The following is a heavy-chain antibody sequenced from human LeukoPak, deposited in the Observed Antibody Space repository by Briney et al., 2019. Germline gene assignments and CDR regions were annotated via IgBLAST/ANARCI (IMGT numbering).Heavy chain of an antibody. V-gene: IGHV3-23*01. Sequence: GGSLRLSCAGSGFTFSTYTMSWVRQAPGKGLEWVSAITGSGAGTYYADSVKGRFTTSRDKSKNTVYLQMNSLRAEDTAVYYCAKDRVPDSGWDIDYWGQGTPVTVSS. CDR2: ITGSGAGT. J-gene: IGHJ4*02. CDR1: GFTFSTYT. CDR3: AKDRVPDSGWDIDY. D-gene: IGHD6-19*01.